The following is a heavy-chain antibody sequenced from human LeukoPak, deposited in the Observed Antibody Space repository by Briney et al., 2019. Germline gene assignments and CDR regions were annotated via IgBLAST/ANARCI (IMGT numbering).Heavy chain of an antibody. CDR3: AKQSYARSLGE. V-gene: IGHV3-23*01. J-gene: IGHJ4*02. Sequence: GGSLRLTCATSGFPFSDFSMSWVRQAPGKGLEWISTTNSGGTSTYYAGSVKGRFTISRDNSKNTLYLQMSSLRVEDTAVYYCAKQSYARSLGEGGPGTLVSVSS. D-gene: IGHD2-8*01. CDR1: GFPFSDFS. CDR2: TNSGGTST.